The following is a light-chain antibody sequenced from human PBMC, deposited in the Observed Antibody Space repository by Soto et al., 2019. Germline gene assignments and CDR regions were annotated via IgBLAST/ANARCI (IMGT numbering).Light chain of an antibody. Sequence: EIVLTQSPGTLSLSPGERATLSCRASQSVSSSYLAWYEQKPGQAPRLLIYGASSRANGIPDGFSGSGSGTAFTLTISRLEPEDFAVYYCQQYGSSPPMYTFGQGTKLEIK. CDR1: QSVSSSY. J-gene: IGKJ2*01. V-gene: IGKV3-20*01. CDR2: GAS. CDR3: QQYGSSPPMYT.